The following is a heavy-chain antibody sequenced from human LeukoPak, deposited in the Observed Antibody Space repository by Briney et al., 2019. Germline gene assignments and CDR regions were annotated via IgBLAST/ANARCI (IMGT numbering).Heavy chain of an antibody. D-gene: IGHD3-22*01. CDR3: AKSNGYGLIDI. V-gene: IGHV4-59*12. CDR1: GGSITSFY. J-gene: IGHJ3*02. Sequence: SETLSLTCTVSGGSITSFYWSWIRQPRGKGLEWIGYIYYSGNTNYNPSLKSRVTISVDRSRNQFSLKLNSVTAADTAVYYCAKSNGYGLIDIWGQGTMVTVSS. CDR2: IYYSGNT.